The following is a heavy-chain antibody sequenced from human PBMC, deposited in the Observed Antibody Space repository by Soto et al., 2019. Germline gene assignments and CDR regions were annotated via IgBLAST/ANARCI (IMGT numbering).Heavy chain of an antibody. J-gene: IGHJ5*02. CDR1: GGTFSSYA. Sequence: SVKVSCKASGGTFSSYAISWVRQAPGQGLEWMGGIIPIFGTANYAQKFQGRVTITADESTSTAYMELCSLRSEDTAVYYCARVRFGELLEYNWFDPWGQGTLVTVSS. CDR2: IIPIFGTA. D-gene: IGHD3-10*01. V-gene: IGHV1-69*13. CDR3: ARVRFGELLEYNWFDP.